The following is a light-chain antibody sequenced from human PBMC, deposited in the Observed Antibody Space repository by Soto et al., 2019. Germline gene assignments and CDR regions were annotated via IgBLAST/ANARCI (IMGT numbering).Light chain of an antibody. CDR2: GAS. J-gene: IGKJ2*01. CDR3: QQYNKWPPYT. V-gene: IGKV3-15*01. CDR1: QSVSSN. Sequence: EIVMTQSPANLSVSPGERATLSCRASQSVSSNLAWYQQKPGQGPRLLIYGASTRATSIPARFSGSGSGTEFTLPINSLQSEDFAGYYCQQYNKWPPYTFGQGTKLEIK.